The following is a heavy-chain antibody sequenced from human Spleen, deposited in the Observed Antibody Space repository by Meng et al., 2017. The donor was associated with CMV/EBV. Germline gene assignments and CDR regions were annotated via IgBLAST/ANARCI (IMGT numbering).Heavy chain of an antibody. V-gene: IGHV3-48*03. Sequence: GGSLRLSCAASGFTFNTYEMSWVRQAPGKGLEWISYISSSGSTIHYADSVKGRFTISRDNAKNSLYLQMNSLRAEDTAVYYCVGYSGYDFAFDIWGQGTMVTVSS. D-gene: IGHD5-12*01. J-gene: IGHJ3*02. CDR1: GFTFNTYE. CDR3: VGYSGYDFAFDI. CDR2: ISSSGSTI.